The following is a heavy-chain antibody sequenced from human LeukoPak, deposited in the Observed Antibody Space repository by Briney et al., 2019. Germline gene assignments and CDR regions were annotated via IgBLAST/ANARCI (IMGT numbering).Heavy chain of an antibody. D-gene: IGHD6-19*01. J-gene: IGHJ4*02. CDR3: ASSNGYSSGWYLPITDY. V-gene: IGHV1-69*06. CDR2: IIPIFGTA. Sequence: ASVKVSCKASGGTFSSYAISWVRQAPGQGLEWMGGIIPIFGTANYAQKFQGRVTITADKSTSTAYMELSSLRSEDTAVYYCASSNGYSSGWYLPITDYWGQGTLVTVSS. CDR1: GGTFSSYA.